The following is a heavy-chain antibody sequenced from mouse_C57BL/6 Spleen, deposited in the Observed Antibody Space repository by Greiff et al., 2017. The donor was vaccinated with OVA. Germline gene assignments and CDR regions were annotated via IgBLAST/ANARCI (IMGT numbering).Heavy chain of an antibody. CDR2: IDPSDSYT. V-gene: IGHV1-50*01. CDR1: GYTFTSYW. CDR3: ARWGTTAPYYFDY. Sequence: VQLQQPGAELVKPGASVKLSCKASGYTFTSYWMQWVKQRPGQGLEWIGEIDPSDSYTNYNQKFKGKATLTVDTSSSTAYMQLSSLTSEDSAVYYCARWGTTAPYYFDYWGQGTTLTVSS. J-gene: IGHJ2*01. D-gene: IGHD1-2*01.